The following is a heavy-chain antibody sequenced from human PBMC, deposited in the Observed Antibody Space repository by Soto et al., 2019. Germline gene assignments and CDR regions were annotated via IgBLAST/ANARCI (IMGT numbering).Heavy chain of an antibody. D-gene: IGHD3-9*01. CDR1: GGSFSGYY. CDR2: INHSGST. Sequence: QVQLQQWGAGLLKPSETLSLTCAVYGGSFSGYYWSWIRQPPGKGLEWIGEINHSGSTNYNPSLKSRVTISVDTSKNQFSLKLSSVTAADTAVYYCARVPYYDILTGYYPGWFDPWGQGTLVTVSS. V-gene: IGHV4-34*01. CDR3: ARVPYYDILTGYYPGWFDP. J-gene: IGHJ5*02.